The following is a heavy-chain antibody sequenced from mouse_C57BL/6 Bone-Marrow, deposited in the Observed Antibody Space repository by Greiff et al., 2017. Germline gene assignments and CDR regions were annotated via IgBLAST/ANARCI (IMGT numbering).Heavy chain of an antibody. Sequence: EVKLMESGGGLVQPKGSLKLSCAASGFTFTTYAMHWVRQAPGQGLEWVARIRRKSSNYATYYADSVKDRFTIYRDDSQSMRYLQMNNRKTEDTAMYCCVRGLRRFAYWGQGTLVTVSA. V-gene: IGHV10-3*01. D-gene: IGHD2-4*01. CDR2: IRRKSSNYAT. CDR3: VRGLRRFAY. J-gene: IGHJ3*01. CDR1: GFTFTTYA.